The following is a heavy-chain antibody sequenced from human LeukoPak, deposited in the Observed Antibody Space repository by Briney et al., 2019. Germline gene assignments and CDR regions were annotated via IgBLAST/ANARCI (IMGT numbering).Heavy chain of an antibody. V-gene: IGHV1-18*01. CDR3: AREWGYSSSPFFDY. CDR1: GYTFTSYG. J-gene: IGHJ4*02. CDR2: ISAYNGNT. Sequence: ASVKVSCKASGYTFTSYGISWVRQAPGQGLEWMGWISAYNGNTNYAQKLQGRVTMTTDASTSTAYMELRSLRSDDTAVYYCAREWGYSSSPFFDYWGQGTLVTVSS. D-gene: IGHD6-13*01.